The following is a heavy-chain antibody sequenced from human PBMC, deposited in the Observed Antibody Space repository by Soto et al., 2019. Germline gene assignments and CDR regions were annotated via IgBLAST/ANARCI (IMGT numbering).Heavy chain of an antibody. V-gene: IGHV3-48*03. CDR3: ARDCSGGSCYPGMDV. J-gene: IGHJ6*02. D-gene: IGHD2-15*01. CDR1: GFTFSSYE. Sequence: LRLSCAASGFTFSSYEMNWVRQAPGKRLKWLSSISSSGYIFSTDSVRGRFTISRDNAKNSVYLQINSLRAEDTAVYFCARDCSGGSCYPGMDVWGQGTTVTVSS. CDR2: ISSSGYI.